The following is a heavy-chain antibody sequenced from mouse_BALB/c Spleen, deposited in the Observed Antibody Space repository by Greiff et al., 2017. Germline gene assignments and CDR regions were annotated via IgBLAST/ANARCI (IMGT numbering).Heavy chain of an antibody. J-gene: IGHJ4*01. Sequence: VQLQESGPGLVQPSQSLSITCTVSGFSLTSYGVHWVRQSPGKGLEWLGVIWSGGSTDYNAAFISRLSISKDNSKSQVFFKMNSLQANDTAIYYCARMRYDRAMDYWGQGTSVTVSS. V-gene: IGHV2-2*02. CDR2: IWSGGST. CDR1: GFSLTSYG. CDR3: ARMRYDRAMDY. D-gene: IGHD2-14*01.